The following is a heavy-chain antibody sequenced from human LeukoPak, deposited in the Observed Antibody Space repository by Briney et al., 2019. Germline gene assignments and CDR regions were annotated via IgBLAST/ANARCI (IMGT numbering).Heavy chain of an antibody. CDR1: GFSFSNYW. V-gene: IGHV3-7*01. Sequence: PGGSLRLSCAASGFSFSNYWMTWVRQAPGKGLEWVANINEAGNDKYYVDSVTGRFTMSRDNAKNSLYLQMNSLRVEDTAVYYCVRDATRGGGFDYWDQGTLVTVSS. CDR2: INEAGNDK. J-gene: IGHJ4*02. D-gene: IGHD3-16*01. CDR3: VRDATRGGGFDY.